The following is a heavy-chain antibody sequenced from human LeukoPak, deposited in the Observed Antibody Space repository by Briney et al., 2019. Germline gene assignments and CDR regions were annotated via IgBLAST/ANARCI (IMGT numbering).Heavy chain of an antibody. CDR1: GGSISSYY. Sequence: PSETLSLTCTVSGGSISSYYWSWIRQPPGKGLEWVGYIHYSENTNYNPSLKSRVTISVDTSQNQFSLKLSSVTAADTAAYYCARSPVLYYFDYWGQGTLVTVSS. V-gene: IGHV4-59*01. J-gene: IGHJ4*02. CDR3: ARSPVLYYFDY. CDR2: IHYSENT.